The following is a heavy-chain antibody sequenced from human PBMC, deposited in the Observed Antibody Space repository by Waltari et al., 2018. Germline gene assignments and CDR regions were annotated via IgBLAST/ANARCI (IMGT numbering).Heavy chain of an antibody. J-gene: IGHJ3*02. Sequence: VQLVQSGGGVVQPGRSLRLSCAASGFTFRTYAIHWVRQAPGTGLEWVAVITYDGKKTYYADSMKGRLTISRDNSKDRLYLQLNSLRRDDSGVYYCASLRGYSFGTDGGEAFDIWGQGTMVTVSS. CDR3: ASLRGYSFGTDGGEAFDI. V-gene: IGHV3-30*13. CDR1: GFTFRTYA. D-gene: IGHD5-18*01. CDR2: ITYDGKKT.